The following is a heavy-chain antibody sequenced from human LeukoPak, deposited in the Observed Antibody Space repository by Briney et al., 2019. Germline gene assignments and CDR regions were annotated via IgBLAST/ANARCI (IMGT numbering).Heavy chain of an antibody. CDR2: MNPNSGNT. V-gene: IGHV1-8*02. CDR1: GYTFTSYD. D-gene: IGHD4-17*01. J-gene: IGHJ4*02. Sequence: ASVKVSCKASGYTFTSYDINWVRQATGQGLEWMGWMNPNSGNTGYAQKFQGRVTMTTDTSTNTAYMELTSLRSDDTAVYYCARGGDYGDYGSPHDYWGQGTLVIVSS. CDR3: ARGGDYGDYGSPHDY.